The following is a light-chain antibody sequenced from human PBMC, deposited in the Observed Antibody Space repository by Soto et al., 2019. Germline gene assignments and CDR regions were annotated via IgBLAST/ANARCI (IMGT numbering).Light chain of an antibody. CDR2: EVS. J-gene: IGKJ5*01. CDR1: HSLLHITGETF. CDR3: MQSTQLPPT. V-gene: IGKV2D-29*02. Sequence: DFVMTQTPLSLSVAPVRPASISCNXSHSLLHITGETFLFWYLQKPGQSPQLLIYEVSTRVSGVPDRFSGSGSGTDFTLEISRVETDDVGIYYCMQSTQLPPTFGQGTRLEI.